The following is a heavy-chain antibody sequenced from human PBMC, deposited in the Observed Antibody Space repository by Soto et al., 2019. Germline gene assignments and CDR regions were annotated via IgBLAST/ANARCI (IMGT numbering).Heavy chain of an antibody. D-gene: IGHD2-2*02. V-gene: IGHV3-11*01. CDR3: ATGRLEATILDY. CDR1: GFTFSDHY. J-gene: IGHJ4*02. CDR2: MTSSGSSI. Sequence: QVPLVESGGDLVKPGGSLRLSCAASGFTFSDHYMSWIRQAPGKGLEWIAYMTSSGSSIKYADSVKGRFTISRDNAKNSLYLQMTSLRADDSAVYFCATGRLEATILDYWGQGTLVTVSS.